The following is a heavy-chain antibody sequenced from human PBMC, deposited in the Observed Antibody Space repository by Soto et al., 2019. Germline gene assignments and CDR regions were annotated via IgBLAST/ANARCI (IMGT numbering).Heavy chain of an antibody. CDR2: ISAYNGNT. J-gene: IGHJ4*02. Sequence: QVQLVQSGAEVKKPGASVKVSCKASGYTFSSYGISWVRQAPGQGLEWMGWISAYNGNTNYAQKLQGRVTMTTDTSTSTAYMELRSLRSDDTAVYYCAREMLCVGYCSGGSYGLDYWGQGTLVTVSS. CDR1: GYTFSSYG. V-gene: IGHV1-18*01. D-gene: IGHD2-15*01. CDR3: AREMLCVGYCSGGSYGLDY.